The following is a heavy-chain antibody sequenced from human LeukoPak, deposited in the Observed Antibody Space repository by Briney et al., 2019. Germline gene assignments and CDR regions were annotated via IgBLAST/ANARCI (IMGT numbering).Heavy chain of an antibody. V-gene: IGHV3-7*01. CDR1: GFTFSSYW. J-gene: IGHJ6*03. D-gene: IGHD2-8*01. CDR2: IKQDGSEK. Sequence: PGGSLRLSCAASGFTFSSYWMSWVRQAPGKGLEWVANIKQDGSEKYYVDSVKGRFTISRDNAKNSLYLQMNSLRAEDTAVYYCARHAPLSAPRYYYYYMDVWGKGTTVTVSS. CDR3: ARHAPLSAPRYYYYYMDV.